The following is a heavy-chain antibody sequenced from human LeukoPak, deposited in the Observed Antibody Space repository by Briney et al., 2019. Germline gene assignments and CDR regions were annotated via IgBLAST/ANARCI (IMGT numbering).Heavy chain of an antibody. J-gene: IGHJ5*02. D-gene: IGHD5-18*01. V-gene: IGHV4-38-2*02. CDR2: IYHSGST. CDR3: ARAQRGVWIQLWPSFDP. Sequence: SETLSLTCTVSGYSISSGYYWGWIRQPPGKGLEWIGSIYHSGSTYYNPSLKSRVTISVDTSKNQFSLKLSSVTAADTAVYYCARAQRGVWIQLWPSFDPWGQGTLVTVSS. CDR1: GYSISSGYY.